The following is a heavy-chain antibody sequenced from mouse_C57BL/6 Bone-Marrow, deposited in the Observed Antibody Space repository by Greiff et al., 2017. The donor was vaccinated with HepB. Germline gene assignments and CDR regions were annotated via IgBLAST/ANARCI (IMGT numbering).Heavy chain of an antibody. J-gene: IGHJ3*01. CDR2: INPSNGGT. CDR3: ARGGYDYSWFAY. D-gene: IGHD2-4*01. V-gene: IGHV1-53*01. Sequence: QVQLQQPGTELVKPGASVKLSCKASGYTFTSYWMHWVKQRPGQGLEWIGNINPSNGGTNYNEKFKSKATLTVDKSSSTAYMQLSSLTSEDSAVYYGARGGYDYSWFAYWGQGTLVTVSA. CDR1: GYTFTSYW.